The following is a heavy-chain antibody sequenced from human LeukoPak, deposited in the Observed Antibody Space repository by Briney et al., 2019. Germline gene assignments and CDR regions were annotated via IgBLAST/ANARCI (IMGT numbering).Heavy chain of an antibody. J-gene: IGHJ3*02. V-gene: IGHV4-39*07. Sequence: SETLSLTCTVSGGSISSSSYYWGWIRQSPGKGLEWIGSIYYSGMTYYNPSLTSRVTISVDTSKNQFSLKLSSVTAADTAVYYCARWTTYYYGSGSYRLDAFDIWGQGTMVTVSS. D-gene: IGHD3-10*01. CDR2: IYYSGMT. CDR1: GGSISSSSYY. CDR3: ARWTTYYYGSGSYRLDAFDI.